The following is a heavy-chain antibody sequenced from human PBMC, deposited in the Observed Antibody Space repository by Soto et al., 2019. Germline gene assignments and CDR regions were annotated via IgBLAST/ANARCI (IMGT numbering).Heavy chain of an antibody. CDR3: ARAITMIVVVIPNWFDP. D-gene: IGHD3-22*01. J-gene: IGHJ5*02. CDR2: IYYSGST. CDR1: GGSISSGGYY. V-gene: IGHV4-31*03. Sequence: SETLSLTCTVSGGSISSGGYYWSWIRQHPGKGLEWIGYIYYSGSTYYNPSLKSRVTISVDTSKNQFSLKLSSVTAADTAVYYRARAITMIVVVIPNWFDPWGQGTLVTVSS.